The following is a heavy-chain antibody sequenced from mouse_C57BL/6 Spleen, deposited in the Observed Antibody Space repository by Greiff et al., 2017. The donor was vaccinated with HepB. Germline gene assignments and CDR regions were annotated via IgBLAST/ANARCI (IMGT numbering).Heavy chain of an antibody. D-gene: IGHD2-5*01. CDR3: ARARNYSKGD. J-gene: IGHJ2*01. CDR1: GYTFTSYG. Sequence: QVQLQQSGAELARPGASVKLSCKASGYTFTSYGISWVKQRPGQGLEWIGEIYPRSGNTYYNEKFKGKATLTTDKSSSTAYMELRSLTSEDSAVYVCARARNYSKGDWGQGTTLTVSS. CDR2: IYPRSGNT. V-gene: IGHV1-81*01.